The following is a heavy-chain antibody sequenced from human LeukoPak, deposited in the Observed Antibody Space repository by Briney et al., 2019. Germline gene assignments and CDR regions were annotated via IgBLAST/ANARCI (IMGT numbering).Heavy chain of an antibody. D-gene: IGHD3-16*01. J-gene: IGHJ4*02. V-gene: IGHV1-18*01. CDR2: ISAYSGNT. Sequence: GASVTVSCKASGYTFTSYGISWVRQAPGQGLEWMGLISAYSGNTNFAQKLQGRVTMTTDTSTSTAYMELRSLRSDDTAVYFCARGADTGSYGSLVYFDYWGQGTQVTVSS. CDR3: ARGADTGSYGSLVYFDY. CDR1: GYTFTSYG.